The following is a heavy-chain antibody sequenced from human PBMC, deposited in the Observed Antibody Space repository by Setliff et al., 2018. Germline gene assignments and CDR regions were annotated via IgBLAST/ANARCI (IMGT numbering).Heavy chain of an antibody. CDR1: GFSISSGYY. V-gene: IGHV4-38-2*01. CDR2: IHHSGKA. D-gene: IGHD6-19*01. CDR3: ARYPRRGNGWYPYYVDV. Sequence: SETLSLTCAVSGFSISSGYYWGWIRQPPGKGLEWIVSIHHSGKAYYNPSLKSRATVSVDTSTSQFSLRLTSVTAADSAVYFCARYPRRGNGWYPYYVDVWGKGTTVTVSS. J-gene: IGHJ6*03.